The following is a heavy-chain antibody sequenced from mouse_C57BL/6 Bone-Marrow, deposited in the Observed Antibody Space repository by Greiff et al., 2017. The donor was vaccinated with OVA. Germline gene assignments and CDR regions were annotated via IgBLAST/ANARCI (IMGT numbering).Heavy chain of an antibody. CDR1: GYTFTSYW. D-gene: IGHD2-2*01. V-gene: IGHV1-55*01. Sequence: QVQLKQSGAELVKPGASVKMSCKASGYTFTSYWITWVKQRPGQGLEWIGDIYPGSGSTNYNEKFKSKATLTVDTSSSTAYMQLSSLTSEDSAVYYCARREGVWLRRPWFAYWGQGTLVTVSA. J-gene: IGHJ3*01. CDR3: ARREGVWLRRPWFAY. CDR2: IYPGSGST.